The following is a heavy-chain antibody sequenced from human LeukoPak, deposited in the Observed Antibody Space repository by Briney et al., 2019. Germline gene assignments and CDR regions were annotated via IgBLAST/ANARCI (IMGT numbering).Heavy chain of an antibody. V-gene: IGHV3-21*01. CDR2: ISSSSSYI. J-gene: IGHJ6*02. Sequence: GGSLRLSCAASGFTFDDYGMSWVRQAPGKGLEWVSSISSSSSYIYYADSVKGRFTISRDNAKNSLYLQMNSLRAEDTAVYYCAREFPRGTMIVVVITRENGMDVWGQGTTVTVSS. D-gene: IGHD3-22*01. CDR1: GFTFDDYG. CDR3: AREFPRGTMIVVVITRENGMDV.